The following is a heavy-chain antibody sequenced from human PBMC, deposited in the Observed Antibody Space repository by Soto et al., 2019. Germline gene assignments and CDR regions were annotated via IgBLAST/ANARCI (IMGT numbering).Heavy chain of an antibody. Sequence: EVQLLESGGGLVQPGGSLRLSCAASGFTFSSYALSWVRQAPGKGLEWVSAISSSGAGTYYADSVKGRFTISRDNSKNTLFLKMNSLRDEDTAVYYCAKDKGCSTTTCHWNAVAIWGQGTMVTVSS. CDR1: GFTFSSYA. J-gene: IGHJ3*02. CDR3: AKDKGCSTTTCHWNAVAI. D-gene: IGHD2-2*01. V-gene: IGHV3-23*01. CDR2: ISSSGAGT.